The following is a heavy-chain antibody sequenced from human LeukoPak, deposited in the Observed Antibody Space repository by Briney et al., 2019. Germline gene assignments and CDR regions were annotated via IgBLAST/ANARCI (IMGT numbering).Heavy chain of an antibody. Sequence: SETLSLTYAVYGGSFSGYYWSWIRQPPGKGLEWIGEINHSGSTNYNPSLKSRVTISVDTSKNQFSLKLSSVTAADTAVYYCARGLRGVVVVPAAMGKGFDYWGQGTLVTVAS. V-gene: IGHV4-34*01. CDR1: GGSFSGYY. D-gene: IGHD2-2*01. CDR2: INHSGST. J-gene: IGHJ4*02. CDR3: ARGLRGVVVVPAAMGKGFDY.